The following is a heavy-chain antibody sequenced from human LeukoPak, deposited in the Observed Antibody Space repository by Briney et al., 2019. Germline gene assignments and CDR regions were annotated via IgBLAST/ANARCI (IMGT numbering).Heavy chain of an antibody. CDR2: TRSKVRKYAT. D-gene: IGHD3-22*01. CDR3: ARDGAEGDDSAVDY. V-gene: IGHV3-72*01. CDR1: GFTLRDYH. Sequence: GGSLRLFCVGSGFTLRDYHMDWVRQAPGMWLEWVGRTRSKVRKYATEYAASVKGRFTISRDESENAVFMHLSSLTVEDTALYYCARDGAEGDDSAVDYWGQGTMVTVSS. J-gene: IGHJ3*01.